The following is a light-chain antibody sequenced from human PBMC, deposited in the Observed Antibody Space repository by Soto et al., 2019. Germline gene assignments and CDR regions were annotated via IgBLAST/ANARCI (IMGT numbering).Light chain of an antibody. CDR2: LNSDGSH. V-gene: IGLV4-69*01. CDR3: QSWGTGGV. J-gene: IGLJ3*02. CDR1: SGHSTYA. Sequence: QPVLTQSPSASASLGASVKLTCTLSSGHSTYAIAWHQQQPEKGPRFLMKLNSDGSHMKGDDIPDRFSGSSSGAERYLTISSLQSEDEADYYCQSWGTGGVFGGGTKLTVL.